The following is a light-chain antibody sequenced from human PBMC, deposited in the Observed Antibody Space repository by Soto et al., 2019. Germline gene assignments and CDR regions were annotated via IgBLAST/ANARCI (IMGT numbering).Light chain of an antibody. CDR3: QQYSYWPPWT. CDR1: QSIGSN. CDR2: GAS. V-gene: IGKV3-15*01. J-gene: IGKJ1*01. Sequence: EIVMTQSPATLSVSPGERATLSCKASQSIGSNLAWYQQKPGQAPRLLIYGASIRANGIPARFSGSGSGTEFTLTISGLLSEDFAVYHCQQYSYWPPWTFGQGTKVEIK.